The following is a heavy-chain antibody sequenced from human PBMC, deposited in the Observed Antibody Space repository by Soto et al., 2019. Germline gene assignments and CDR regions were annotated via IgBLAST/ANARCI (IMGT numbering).Heavy chain of an antibody. CDR1: GGSISSGGYY. V-gene: IGHV4-31*03. Sequence: QVQLQESGPGLVKPSQTLSLTCTVSGGSISSGGYYWSWIRQHPGKGLEWVGYIYYSGSTYYKPSLESRVTISIDTSKNQFSLKLSSVTAADTAVYYCASSSTSLGMDVWGKGTTVTVSS. CDR2: IYYSGST. D-gene: IGHD2-2*01. J-gene: IGHJ6*04. CDR3: ASSSTSLGMDV.